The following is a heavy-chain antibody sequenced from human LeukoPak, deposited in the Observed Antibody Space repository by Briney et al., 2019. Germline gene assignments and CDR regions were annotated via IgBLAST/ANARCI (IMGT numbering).Heavy chain of an antibody. CDR3: ARLVASLYYSDY. D-gene: IGHD5-12*01. Sequence: PGGSLRLSCAASGLTVSSSYMSWVRQAPGKGLEWVSVIYSGGSTYYADSVKGRFTISRDNSKNTLYLQTNSLRDEDTAVYYCARLVASLYYSDYWGQGTLVTVSS. CDR1: GLTVSSSY. CDR2: IYSGGST. J-gene: IGHJ4*02. V-gene: IGHV3-66*04.